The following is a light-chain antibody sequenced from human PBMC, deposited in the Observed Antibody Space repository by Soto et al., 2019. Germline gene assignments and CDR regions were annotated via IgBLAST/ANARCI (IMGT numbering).Light chain of an antibody. CDR1: SGHSSYA. CDR2: VNSDGSH. CDR3: QTWGTGIVV. Sequence: QPVLTQSPSASACLGASVKLTCTLSSGHSSYAIAWHQQQPEKGPRYLMKVNSDGSHSKGDGIPDRFSGSSSGAERYVTISSLQSEDEADYYCQTWGTGIVVFGGGTKVTVL. J-gene: IGLJ2*01. V-gene: IGLV4-69*01.